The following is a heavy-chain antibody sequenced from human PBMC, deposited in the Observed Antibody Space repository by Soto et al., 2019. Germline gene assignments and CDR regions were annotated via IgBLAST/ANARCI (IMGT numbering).Heavy chain of an antibody. V-gene: IGHV3-74*01. Sequence: GGSLKLSCASSGLPFSRSFMHWVRQAPGKGLGWVARVKTEGSATVYAGSVKGRFTISRDTVRKTVSLEMNDLRAEATAFYFCVRDPGALISTWSSSFDYWGGGPVVRVSS. CDR3: VRDPGALISTWSSSFDY. D-gene: IGHD3-10*01. J-gene: IGHJ4*02. CDR1: GLPFSRSF. CDR2: VKTEGSAT.